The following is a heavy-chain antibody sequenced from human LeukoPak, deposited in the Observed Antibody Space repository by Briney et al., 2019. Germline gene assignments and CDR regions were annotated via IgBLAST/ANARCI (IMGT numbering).Heavy chain of an antibody. Sequence: ASVKVSCKASGYTFSDYHMHWVRQAPGQGPEWMGSINPNNGATNYAQKFRGRVTMTRDTSISTVYMDLSSLRSDDTAVYYCTREGRPANYYDWFDPWGQGTLVTVSS. CDR3: TREGRPANYYDWFDP. D-gene: IGHD3-10*01. V-gene: IGHV1-2*02. CDR1: GYTFSDYH. J-gene: IGHJ5*02. CDR2: INPNNGAT.